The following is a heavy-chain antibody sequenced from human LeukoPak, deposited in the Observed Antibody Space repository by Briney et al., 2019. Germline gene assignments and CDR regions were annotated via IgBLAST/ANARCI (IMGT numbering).Heavy chain of an antibody. CDR1: GFTFSTYW. CDR2: INQHGSDK. Sequence: GGSLTLSCTVSGFTFSTYWMSWVRQAPGKGLEWVGNINQHGSDKYFVDSVRGRFTIYRDNAKNSLYLQMNSLRGEDTPVYYCARAPSAYAYYLDYWGQGGLRTVSP. J-gene: IGHJ4*02. CDR3: ARAPSAYAYYLDY. D-gene: IGHD4-17*01. V-gene: IGHV3-7*01.